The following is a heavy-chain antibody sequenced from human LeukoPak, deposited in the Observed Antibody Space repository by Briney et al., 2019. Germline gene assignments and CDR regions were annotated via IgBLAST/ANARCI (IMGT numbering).Heavy chain of an antibody. V-gene: IGHV1-2*02. J-gene: IGHJ4*02. D-gene: IGHD7-27*01. CDR1: GYTFTGYY. CDR2: INPNSGGT. CDR3: AIPLLTGDPPFDY. Sequence: GASVKVSCXASGYTFTGYYMHWVRQAPGQGLEWMGWINPNSGGTNYAQKFQGRVTMTRDTSISTAYMELSRLRSDDTAVYYCAIPLLTGDPPFDYWGQGTLVTVSS.